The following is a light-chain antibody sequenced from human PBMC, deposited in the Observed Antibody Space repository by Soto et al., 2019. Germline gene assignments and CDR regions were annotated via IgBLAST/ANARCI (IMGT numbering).Light chain of an antibody. Sequence: QSALTQAPSASGSPGQSVTISCTGTSSDVGLYEYVCWYRQQAGKVPKMLIYEVTQRPSGVPDRCSGSKSGNTASLTVSGLLAVDEAVYFCSLYGGTSSYVFGAGTKGTVL. CDR1: SSDVGLYEY. V-gene: IGLV2-8*01. J-gene: IGLJ1*01. CDR2: EVT. CDR3: SLYGGTSSYV.